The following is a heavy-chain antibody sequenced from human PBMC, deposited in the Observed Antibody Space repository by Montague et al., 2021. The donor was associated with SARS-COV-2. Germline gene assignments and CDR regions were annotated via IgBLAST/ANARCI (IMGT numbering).Heavy chain of an antibody. Sequence: SETLSLTCSVSGGSISSYYWSWIRQSPGKGMERIGNIFHCGITDYNPSLKSRVTISVDMSKNQFSLQLNSVAAADSAGYYCARTGYNWHDCFDPWGQGTLVTVSS. J-gene: IGHJ5*02. D-gene: IGHD1-20*01. CDR2: IFHCGIT. CDR3: ARTGYNWHDCFDP. V-gene: IGHV4-59*13. CDR1: GGSISSYY.